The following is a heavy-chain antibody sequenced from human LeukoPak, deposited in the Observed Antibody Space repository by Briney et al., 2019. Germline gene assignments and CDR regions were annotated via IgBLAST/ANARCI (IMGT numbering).Heavy chain of an antibody. CDR3: ARDPMTHCSGGSCYWHYYYGMDV. V-gene: IGHV3-7*03. D-gene: IGHD2-15*01. CDR1: GFTFSSYW. J-gene: IGHJ6*02. Sequence: GGSLRLSCAASGFTFSSYWMSWVRQAPGKGLEWVANIKQDGSEKYYVDSVKGRFTISRDNAKNSLYLQMNSLRAEDTAVYYCARDPMTHCSGGSCYWHYYYGMDVWGQGTTVTVSS. CDR2: IKQDGSEK.